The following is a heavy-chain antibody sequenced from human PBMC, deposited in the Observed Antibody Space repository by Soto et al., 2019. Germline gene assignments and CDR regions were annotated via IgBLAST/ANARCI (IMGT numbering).Heavy chain of an antibody. V-gene: IGHV4-39*01. CDR1: GDSVTISDYY. CDR3: AAHDSGGYYAEY. J-gene: IGHJ4*02. D-gene: IGHD3-22*01. CDR2: IHYSGST. Sequence: QLQLQESGPGLVKPSETLSLTCTVSGDSVTISDYYWGWIRQPPGKGLEWIGSIHYSGSTYYNPSLKGRVTISGDTAKKQFSLKLTSVSAADAAGYYCAAHDSGGYYAEYWGQGTLVTVSA.